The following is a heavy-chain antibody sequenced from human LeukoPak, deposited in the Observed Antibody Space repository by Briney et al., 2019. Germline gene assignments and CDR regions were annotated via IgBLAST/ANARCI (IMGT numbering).Heavy chain of an antibody. Sequence: ASVKVSCKASGYTFTSYGVSWVRQAPGQGLEWMGWISTYNGNTNYAQKSQGRVTMTTDTSTNTAYMELRSLRSDDTAVYYCAKVLYNWNDHPDDYWGQGTLVTVSS. CDR3: AKVLYNWNDHPDDY. CDR1: GYTFTSYG. J-gene: IGHJ4*02. V-gene: IGHV1-18*01. CDR2: ISTYNGNT. D-gene: IGHD1-1*01.